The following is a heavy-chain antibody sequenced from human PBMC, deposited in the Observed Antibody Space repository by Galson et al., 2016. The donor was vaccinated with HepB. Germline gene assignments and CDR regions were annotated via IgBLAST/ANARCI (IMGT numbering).Heavy chain of an antibody. D-gene: IGHD6-19*01. J-gene: IGHJ4*02. Sequence: SETLSLTCTVSGGSINIISFYWDWIRQPPGKGLEWIGSVYYSGSPNYNPSPKSRVTISEDTAKNQFSLKLNSVTAADTAVYFCARRHYSGWYNYFDFWGQGTLVTVSS. CDR1: GGSINIISFY. V-gene: IGHV4-39*01. CDR2: VYYSGSP. CDR3: ARRHYSGWYNYFDF.